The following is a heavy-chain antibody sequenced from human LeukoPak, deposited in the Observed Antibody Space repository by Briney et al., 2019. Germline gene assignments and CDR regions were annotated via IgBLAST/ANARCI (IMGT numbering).Heavy chain of an antibody. CDR2: MNPNSGNT. V-gene: IGHV1-8*01. Sequence: APVKVSCKASGYTFTSYDINWVRQATGQGLEWMGWMNPNSGNTGYAQKFQGRVTMTRNTSISTAYMELSSLRSEDTAVYYCARGRTGRDGYRRNWFDPWGQGTLVTVSS. CDR3: ARGRTGRDGYRRNWFDP. D-gene: IGHD5-24*01. CDR1: GYTFTSYD. J-gene: IGHJ5*02.